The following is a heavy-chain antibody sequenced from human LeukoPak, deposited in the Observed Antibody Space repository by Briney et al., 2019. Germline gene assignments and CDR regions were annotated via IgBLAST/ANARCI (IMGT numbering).Heavy chain of an antibody. CDR3: AKSDRYSYGYGPNGYFDY. J-gene: IGHJ4*02. CDR2: ISWNSGSI. V-gene: IGHV3-9*03. D-gene: IGHD5-18*01. CDR1: GFTFDDYA. Sequence: GGSLRLSCAASGFTFDDYAMHWVRQAPGKGLEWVSGISWNSGSIGYADSVKGRFTISRDNAKNSLYLQMNSLRAEDMALYYCAKSDRYSYGYGPNGYFDYWGQGTLVTVSS.